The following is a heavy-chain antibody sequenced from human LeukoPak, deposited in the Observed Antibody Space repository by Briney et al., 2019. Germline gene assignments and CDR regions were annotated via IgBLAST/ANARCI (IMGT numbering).Heavy chain of an antibody. D-gene: IGHD6-13*01. CDR2: IYTSGST. CDR3: ARRGITYSTSFFDS. J-gene: IGHJ4*02. CDR1: GGSISSYY. Sequence: SETLSLTCTVSGGSISSYYWSWIRQPAGKGLEWIGRIYTSGSTNYNPSLKSRVTISVDTSKSEFSLMVHSVTAADTAMYYCARRGITYSTSFFDSWGQGTLVTVAS. V-gene: IGHV4-4*07.